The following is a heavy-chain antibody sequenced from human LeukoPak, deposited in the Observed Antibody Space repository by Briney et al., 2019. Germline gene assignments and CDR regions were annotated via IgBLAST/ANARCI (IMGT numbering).Heavy chain of an antibody. D-gene: IGHD3-22*01. J-gene: IGHJ4*02. V-gene: IGHV4-30-2*01. Sequence: TSQTLSLTCAVSGGSISSGGYSWSWIRQPPGKGLEWIGYIYHSGSTYYNPSLKSRVTISVDRSKNQFSLKLSSVTAADTAVYYCARGRSMYYYDSSGYPITFFDYWGRGTLVTVSS. CDR2: IYHSGST. CDR1: GGSISSGGYS. CDR3: ARGRSMYYYDSSGYPITFFDY.